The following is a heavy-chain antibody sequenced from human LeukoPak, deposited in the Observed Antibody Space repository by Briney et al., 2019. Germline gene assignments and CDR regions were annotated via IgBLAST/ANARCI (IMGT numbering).Heavy chain of an antibody. V-gene: IGHV4-59*08. CDR2: IYYTGST. J-gene: IGHJ5*02. Sequence: SETLSLTCTVSGGSISSSYWSWIRQPPGKGLEWIGYIYYTGSTNYNSSLKSRVTISVDTSKNQFSLKLSSVTAADTAVYYCARSGLPAAFFWFDPWGQGTLVTVSS. CDR1: GGSISSSY. CDR3: ARSGLPAAFFWFDP. D-gene: IGHD2-2*01.